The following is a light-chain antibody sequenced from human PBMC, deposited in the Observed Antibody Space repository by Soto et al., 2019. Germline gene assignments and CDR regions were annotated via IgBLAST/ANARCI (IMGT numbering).Light chain of an antibody. CDR1: QSISSW. J-gene: IGKJ1*01. V-gene: IGKV1-5*01. CDR2: DAS. CDR3: QQYKSYSWT. Sequence: DIQMTQSPSTLSASVGDRVTITCRASQSISSWLAWYQQKPGQAPRLLIYDASSLKSGVPSRFSGSGSGTDFTLTISSRQPVDFATYYCQQYKSYSWTGGRGTNVGIK.